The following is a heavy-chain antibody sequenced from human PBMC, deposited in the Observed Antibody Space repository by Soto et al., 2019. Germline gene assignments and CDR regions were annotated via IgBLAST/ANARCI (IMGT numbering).Heavy chain of an antibody. J-gene: IGHJ4*02. CDR3: SRYDYPNSGWYC. Sequence: GGSLRLSCTASGFTFSTYWMTWVRQAPGNGLEWVANINQDESAEYYVDSVKGRFTISRDNAKNSLYLQMSSLRAGDTAVYYCSRYDYPNSGWYCWGQGTLVTVSS. D-gene: IGHD4-4*01. V-gene: IGHV3-7*04. CDR1: GFTFSTYW. CDR2: INQDESAE.